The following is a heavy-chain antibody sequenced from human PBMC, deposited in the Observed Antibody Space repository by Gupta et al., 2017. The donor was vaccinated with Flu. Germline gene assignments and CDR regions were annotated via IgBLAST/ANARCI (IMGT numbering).Heavy chain of an antibody. D-gene: IGHD1-26*01. V-gene: IGHV3-48*03. J-gene: IGHJ4*02. CDR3: ARGHWDN. CDR1: GFDFNRYE. CDR2: ISSSAVT. Sequence: EVLLVESGGGLAQPGGSRRLSCAASGFDFNRYEISWVRQAPGRGLEWVAFISSSAVTYYTDPVRGRFTISRDNANKLLYLQMSSLRGEDTAIYYCARGHWDNWGQGTLVTVSS.